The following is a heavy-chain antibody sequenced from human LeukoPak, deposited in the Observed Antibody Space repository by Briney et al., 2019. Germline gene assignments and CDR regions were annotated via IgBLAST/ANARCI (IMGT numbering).Heavy chain of an antibody. D-gene: IGHD5-18*01. V-gene: IGHV3-33*01. Sequence: GGSLRLSCAASGFTFSSYGVHWVRQAPGKGLEWVAVIWYDGSNKYYADSVKGRFTISRDNSKNTLYLQMNSLRAEDTAVYYCARVSGTTAMVADYWGQGTLVTVSS. J-gene: IGHJ4*02. CDR2: IWYDGSNK. CDR1: GFTFSSYG. CDR3: ARVSGTTAMVADY.